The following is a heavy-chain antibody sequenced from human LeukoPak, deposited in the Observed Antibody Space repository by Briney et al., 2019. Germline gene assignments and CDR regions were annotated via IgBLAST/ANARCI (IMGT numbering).Heavy chain of an antibody. CDR2: IKEDGSEK. CDR3: MVRGVSLPY. D-gene: IGHD3-10*01. J-gene: IGHJ4*02. V-gene: IGHV3-7*02. Sequence: GGSLRLSCAASGFTFSSYAMSWVRQAPGKGLEWVANIKEDGSEKNYVDSVKGRFTISRDNAKNSLSLQMNSLRIEDTAVYYCMVRGVSLPYWGRGTLVTVSS. CDR1: GFTFSSYA.